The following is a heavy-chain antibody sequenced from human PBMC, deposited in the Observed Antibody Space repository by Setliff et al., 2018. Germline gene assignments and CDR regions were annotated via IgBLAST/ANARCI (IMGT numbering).Heavy chain of an antibody. CDR2: IIPIFGTA. Sequence: SVKVSCKASGGTFSSYAISWVRQAPGQGLEWMGGIIPIFGTADYAQKFQGRVTITTDESTSTAYMELSSLRSEDTAVYYCASLYYGSGSPTLDYWGQGTLVTVSS. CDR1: GGTFSSYA. CDR3: ASLYYGSGSPTLDY. J-gene: IGHJ4*02. V-gene: IGHV1-69*05. D-gene: IGHD3-10*01.